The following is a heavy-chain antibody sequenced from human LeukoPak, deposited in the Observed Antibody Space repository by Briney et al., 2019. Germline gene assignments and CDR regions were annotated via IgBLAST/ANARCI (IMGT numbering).Heavy chain of an antibody. CDR2: ISSSSSYI. CDR1: GFSFSTYT. D-gene: IGHD3-22*01. J-gene: IGHJ4*02. V-gene: IGHV3-21*01. Sequence: GRSLRLSCAASGFSFSTYTMNWVRQAPGKGLEWVSCISSSSSYIYYADSVKGRFTTSRDNAKNSLYLQMNSLRAEDTAVYYCARDSYDSSGYSPFDFWGQGSLVTVSS. CDR3: ARDSYDSSGYSPFDF.